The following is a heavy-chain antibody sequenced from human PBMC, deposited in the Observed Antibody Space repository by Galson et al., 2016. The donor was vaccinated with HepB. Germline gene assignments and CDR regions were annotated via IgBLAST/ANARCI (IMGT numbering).Heavy chain of an antibody. J-gene: IGHJ4*02. CDR1: GFTFSDFG. CDR3: ARDRGQRDWCYCFDY. V-gene: IGHV3-21*01. D-gene: IGHD4/OR15-4a*01. Sequence: SLRLSCAASGFTFSDFGMNWVRQAPGKGLEWVSSISSDSTYVFYADSVRGRFTISRDNVKNSLFLQLHSLRGDDTAIYYCARDRGQRDWCYCFDYWVQGALVTVSS. CDR2: ISSDSTYV.